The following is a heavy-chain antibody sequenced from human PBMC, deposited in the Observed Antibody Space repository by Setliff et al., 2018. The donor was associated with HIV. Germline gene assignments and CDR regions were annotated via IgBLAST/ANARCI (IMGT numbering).Heavy chain of an antibody. CDR2: INPSVGST. V-gene: IGHV1-46*01. CDR1: GYILTSHY. CDR3: AIRATPESKYFAY. J-gene: IGHJ4*02. Sequence: ASVKVSCKASGYILTSHYMHWVRQAPGQGLEWMGIINPSVGSTSYAQKFQGRVTMTRDTSTSTVYMELSSLRSEDMAVYYCAIRATPESKYFAYWGPGTLVTVSS. D-gene: IGHD2-15*01.